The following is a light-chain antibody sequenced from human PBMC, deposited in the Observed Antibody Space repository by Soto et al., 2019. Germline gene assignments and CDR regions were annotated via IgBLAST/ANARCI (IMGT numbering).Light chain of an antibody. Sequence: DYQVTQSPSTLSASFGDSVTITCRASQNIYTWLAWYQQKPGIAPKLLIHKASTLESGVQSRFSGSGFGTEFTLTIRGLQPEDSATYYCKQYERYSTCGQGTKVDIK. CDR3: KQYERYST. V-gene: IGKV1-5*03. CDR2: KAS. J-gene: IGKJ1*01. CDR1: QNIYTW.